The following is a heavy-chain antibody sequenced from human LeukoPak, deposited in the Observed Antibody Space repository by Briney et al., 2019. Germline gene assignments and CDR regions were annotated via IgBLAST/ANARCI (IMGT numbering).Heavy chain of an antibody. CDR3: TRENRPFCPFAY. CDR2: ISHSGTT. V-gene: IGHV4-4*02. D-gene: IGHD2/OR15-2a*01. Sequence: SETLSLTCGVSGGSIDITNYWSWVRQAPGKGLEWIGEISHSGTTNYNPSLRSRVTMFLDRANNQFSLSLTSVAAADSAVYYCTRENRPFCPFAYWGQGVLVTVSS. CDR1: GGSIDITNY. J-gene: IGHJ4*02.